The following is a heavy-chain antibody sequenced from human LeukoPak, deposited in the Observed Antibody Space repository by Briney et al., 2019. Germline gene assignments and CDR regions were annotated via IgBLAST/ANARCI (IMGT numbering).Heavy chain of an antibody. V-gene: IGHV3-48*01. CDR2: ISHSRNTI. CDR1: GFTFSGYS. D-gene: IGHD3-10*01. CDR3: ARTLWFLDY. J-gene: IGHJ4*02. Sequence: GGSLRLSCTASGFTFSGYSMNWVRQAPGKGLEWVSYISHSRNTIYYADSVKGRFTISRDNAKNSLFLQMNSLRAEDTAVYYCARTLWFLDYWGQGTLVTVSS.